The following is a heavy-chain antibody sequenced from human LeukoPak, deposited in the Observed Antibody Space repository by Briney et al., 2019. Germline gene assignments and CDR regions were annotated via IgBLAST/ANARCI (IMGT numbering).Heavy chain of an antibody. CDR3: ARDLTGGGAKDDY. V-gene: IGHV1-2*02. CDR2: INPNSGGT. J-gene: IGHJ4*02. D-gene: IGHD3-16*01. CDR1: GYTFTGYY. Sequence: ASVKVSCKASGYTFTGYYMHWVRQAPGQGLEWMGWINPNSGGTNYAQKFQGRVTMTRDTSISTAYMELSRLRSDDTAVYYCARDLTGGGAKDDYWGQGTLVTVSS.